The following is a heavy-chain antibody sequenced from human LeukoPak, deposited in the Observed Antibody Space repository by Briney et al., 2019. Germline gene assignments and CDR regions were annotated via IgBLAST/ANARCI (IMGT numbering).Heavy chain of an antibody. CDR2: IYTSGST. J-gene: IGHJ4*02. V-gene: IGHV4-4*09. Sequence: TSETLSLTCTVSGGSISSYYWSWIRQPPGKGLEWIGYIYTSGSTNYNPSLKSRVTISVDTSKNQFSLKLSSVTAADTAVYYCARTHGSGSDYWGQGTLVTVSS. CDR1: GGSISSYY. D-gene: IGHD3-10*01. CDR3: ARTHGSGSDY.